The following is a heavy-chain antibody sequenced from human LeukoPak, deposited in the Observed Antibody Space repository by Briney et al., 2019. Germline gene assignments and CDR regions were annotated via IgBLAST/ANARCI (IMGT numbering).Heavy chain of an antibody. D-gene: IGHD3-10*01. Sequence: SETLSLTCAVSGYSISRGYYWALIRQPPGKGLEWIGTVYHTGITYYNPSLDSRVTISVDTSKNEFSLNLKSVTAADTAVYYCARAGWIITSGIDYWGQGALVTVPS. CDR3: ARAGWIITSGIDY. CDR2: VYHTGIT. CDR1: GYSISRGYY. J-gene: IGHJ4*02. V-gene: IGHV4-38-2*01.